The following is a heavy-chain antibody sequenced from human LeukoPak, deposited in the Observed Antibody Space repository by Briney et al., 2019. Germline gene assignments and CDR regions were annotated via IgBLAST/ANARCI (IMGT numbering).Heavy chain of an antibody. CDR3: ARGGTLMSYFQH. J-gene: IGHJ1*01. CDR2: IIPVFGTA. V-gene: IGHV1-69*13. Sequence: ASVKVSSEASGGTFSSYAISWVRQAPGQGLEWMGGIIPVFGTANYAQKFQGRVTITADESTSTAYMELSSLRSEDTAVYYCARGGTLMSYFQHWGQGTLVTVSS. D-gene: IGHD2-8*01. CDR1: GGTFSSYA.